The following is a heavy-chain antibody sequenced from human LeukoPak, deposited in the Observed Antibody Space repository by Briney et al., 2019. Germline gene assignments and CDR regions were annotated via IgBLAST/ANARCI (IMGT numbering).Heavy chain of an antibody. Sequence: PSETLSLTCSVSGGSISSSSYYWGWIRQPPGKGLEWIGSMYYSGSTYYNPSLKGRVSISVDTSKNQFSLKLSSVTAADTAVYYCARMIVAVNRHPYFDYWGQGTLVTVSS. D-gene: IGHD3-22*01. CDR3: ARMIVAVNRHPYFDY. V-gene: IGHV4-39*01. CDR2: MYYSGST. CDR1: GGSISSSSYY. J-gene: IGHJ4*02.